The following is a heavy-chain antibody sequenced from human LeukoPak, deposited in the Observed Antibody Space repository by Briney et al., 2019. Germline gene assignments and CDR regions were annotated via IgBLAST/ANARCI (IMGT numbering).Heavy chain of an antibody. CDR1: GYTFPNHW. V-gene: IGHV5-51*01. J-gene: IGHJ4*02. Sequence: GESLQISCKASGYTFPNHWIGWVRQMPGKGLEWMGIIYPGDSDTRYSPSFRGQVTISADKSIGTTYLQWRSLKASDTAIYYCARFRGEDCWGQGTLVTVSS. D-gene: IGHD3-16*01. CDR2: IYPGDSDT. CDR3: ARFRGEDC.